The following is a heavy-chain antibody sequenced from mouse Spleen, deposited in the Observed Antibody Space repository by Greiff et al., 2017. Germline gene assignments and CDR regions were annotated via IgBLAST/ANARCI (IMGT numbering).Heavy chain of an antibody. CDR1: GFTFTDYY. J-gene: IGHJ4*01. D-gene: IGHD2-12*01. V-gene: IGHV7-3*01. CDR2: IRNKANGYTT. Sequence: EVQVVESGGGLVQPGGSLSLSCAASGFTFTDYYMSWVRQPPGKALEWLGFIRNKANGYTTEYSASVKGRFTISRDNSQSILYLQMNALRAEDSATYYCARWGYYSYGDYWGQGTSVTVSS. CDR3: ARWGYYSYGDY.